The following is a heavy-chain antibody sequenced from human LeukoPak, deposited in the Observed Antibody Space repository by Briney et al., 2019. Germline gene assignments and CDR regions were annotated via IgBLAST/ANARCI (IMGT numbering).Heavy chain of an antibody. CDR2: INSDGSST. D-gene: IGHD5-24*01. J-gene: IGHJ4*02. CDR3: ARVDRDGYNYAY. CDR1: GFTFSSYW. V-gene: IGHV3-74*01. Sequence: PGGSLRLSCAASGFTFSSYWMHWVRQAPGKGLVWVSRINSDGSSTSYADSVKGRFTISRDNAKNTLYLQMNSLRAEDTAVYYCARVDRDGYNYAYWGQGTLVTVSS.